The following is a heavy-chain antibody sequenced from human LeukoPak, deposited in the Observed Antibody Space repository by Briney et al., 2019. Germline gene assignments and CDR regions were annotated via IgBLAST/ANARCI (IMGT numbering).Heavy chain of an antibody. D-gene: IGHD6-19*01. J-gene: IGHJ4*02. CDR1: GFTFSNYS. Sequence: PGGSLRLSCAASGFTFSNYSMNWVRQAPAQGLEWVSSIISNSNYIYYADSVKGRYTISRDNDKNSLYLQMNSLRAGDTAVYYCASSWIVAGIIYYWGQGTLVTVSS. CDR3: ASSWIVAGIIYY. CDR2: IISNSNYI. V-gene: IGHV3-21*01.